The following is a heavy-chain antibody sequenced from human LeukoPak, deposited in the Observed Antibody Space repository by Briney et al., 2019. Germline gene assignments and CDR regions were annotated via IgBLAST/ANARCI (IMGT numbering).Heavy chain of an antibody. CDR1: GYTFAGYY. V-gene: IGHV1-2*02. Sequence: ASVKVSCKASGYTFAGYYMHWVRQAPGQGLESMGWINPNSGGTNYAQKFQGRVTMTRDTSISTAYMELSRLRSDDTAVYYCARGIAAAPRSAFDIWGQGTMVTVSS. CDR2: INPNSGGT. J-gene: IGHJ3*02. CDR3: ARGIAAAPRSAFDI. D-gene: IGHD6-13*01.